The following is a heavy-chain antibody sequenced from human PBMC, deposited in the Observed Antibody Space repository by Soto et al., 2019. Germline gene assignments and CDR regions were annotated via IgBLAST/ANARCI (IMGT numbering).Heavy chain of an antibody. CDR2: IYSGGTT. J-gene: IGHJ3*01. Sequence: EVQLVESGGGLVQPGGSLRLSCAASGFDVSSNYMSWVRQAPGKGLEWVSLIYSGGTTYYADSVKGRFTISRHSSKNTLYLQMNSLRVEDTAVYYCAGRTYGWGQGTMVIVSA. CDR1: GFDVSSNY. CDR3: AGRTYG. D-gene: IGHD4-17*01. V-gene: IGHV3-53*04.